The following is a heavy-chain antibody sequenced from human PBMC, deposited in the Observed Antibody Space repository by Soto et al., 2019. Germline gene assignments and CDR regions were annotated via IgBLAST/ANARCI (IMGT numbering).Heavy chain of an antibody. CDR2: IRSGRYGGTA. D-gene: IGHD5-18*01. J-gene: IGHJ4*02. V-gene: IGHV3-49*05. CDR1: GFTFGDFA. Sequence: EKQLVGSGGGLVNPGRSLRLSCTGSGFTFGDFAMSWFRQTPGKGLECVGFIRSGRYGGTADYAASVKGRFTISRDDSKSVAYLQMNSLKSEDTGRYYCTTIPRNKYGYPFDCWGQGTLVTVSS. CDR3: TTIPRNKYGYPFDC.